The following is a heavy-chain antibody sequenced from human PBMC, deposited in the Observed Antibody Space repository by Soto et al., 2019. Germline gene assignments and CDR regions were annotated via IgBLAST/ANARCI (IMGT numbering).Heavy chain of an antibody. D-gene: IGHD6-13*01. CDR2: IYTSGST. CDR1: GGSISSYY. CDR3: AREGYEETYDAFDI. J-gene: IGHJ3*02. Sequence: PSETLSLTCTVSGGSISSYYWSWIRQPAGKGLEWIGRIYTSGSTNYNPSLKSRVTMSVDTSKNQFSLKLSSVTAADTAVYYCAREGYEETYDAFDIWGQGTMVTVSS. V-gene: IGHV4-4*07.